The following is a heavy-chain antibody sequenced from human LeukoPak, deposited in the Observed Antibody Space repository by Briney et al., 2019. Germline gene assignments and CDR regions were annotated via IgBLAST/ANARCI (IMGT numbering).Heavy chain of an antibody. CDR2: IRSKAYGGTT. CDR3: TYCGGDCYTFDY. V-gene: IGHV3-49*04. CDR1: GFTFGDYA. J-gene: IGHJ4*02. D-gene: IGHD2-21*02. Sequence: GGSLRLSCTASGFTFGDYAMSWVRQAPGKGLEWVGFIRSKAYGGTTEYAASVKGRFTISRDDSKSIAYLQMNSLKTEDTAVYYCTYCGGDCYTFDYWDQGTLVTVSS.